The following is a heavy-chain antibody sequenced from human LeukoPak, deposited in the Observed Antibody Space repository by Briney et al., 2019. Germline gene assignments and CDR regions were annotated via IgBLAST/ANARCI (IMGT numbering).Heavy chain of an antibody. J-gene: IGHJ5*02. Sequence: SETLSLTCTVSGGSISSYYWSWIRQPPGKGLEWIGYIYYSGSTNYNPSLKSRVTISVDTSKNQFSLKLSSVTAADTAVYYCARVPSRKQHPPGFRWFDPWGQGTLVTVSS. V-gene: IGHV4-59*01. CDR2: IYYSGST. CDR3: ARVPSRKQHPPGFRWFDP. D-gene: IGHD6-13*01. CDR1: GGSISSYY.